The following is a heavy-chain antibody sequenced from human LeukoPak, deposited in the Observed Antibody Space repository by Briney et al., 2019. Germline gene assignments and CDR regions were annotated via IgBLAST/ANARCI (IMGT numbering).Heavy chain of an antibody. CDR1: GSTFSNVW. CDR3: TTYGDYEGLIDY. Sequence: GGSLRLSCAASGSTFSNVWMSWVRQAPGKGLEWVGRIKSKTDGGTTDYAAPVKGRFTISRDDSKNTLYLQMNSLKTEDTAVYYCTTYGDYEGLIDYWGQGTLVTVSS. D-gene: IGHD4-17*01. CDR2: IKSKTDGGTT. V-gene: IGHV3-15*01. J-gene: IGHJ4*02.